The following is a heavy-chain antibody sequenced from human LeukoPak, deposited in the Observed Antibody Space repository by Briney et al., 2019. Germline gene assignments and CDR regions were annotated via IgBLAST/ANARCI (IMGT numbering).Heavy chain of an antibody. CDR3: ARQTGYFRY. CDR2: IYYSGST. V-gene: IGHV4-59*08. CDR1: GGSISSDY. J-gene: IGHJ1*01. D-gene: IGHD3-10*01. Sequence: SETLSLTCTVSGGSISSDYWSWIPHPPRKRLEWIGHIYYSGSTNYNPSLKSRVTISVDTPKNQFSLKLNSVTAADTAVYYCARQTGYFRYWGQGTLVAVSS.